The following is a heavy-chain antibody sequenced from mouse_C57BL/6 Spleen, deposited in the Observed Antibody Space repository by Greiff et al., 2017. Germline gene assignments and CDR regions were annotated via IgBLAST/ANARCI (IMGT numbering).Heavy chain of an antibody. V-gene: IGHV1-64*01. CDR1: GYTFTSYW. J-gene: IGHJ1*03. Sequence: QVQLQQPGAELVKPGASVKLSCKASGYTFTSYWMHWVKQRPGQGLEWIGMIHPNSGSTNYNEKFKSKATLTVDKSSSTAYMQLSSLTSEDSAVYDCARSLITTVVAHWYFDVWGTGTTVTVSS. D-gene: IGHD1-1*01. CDR2: IHPNSGST. CDR3: ARSLITTVVAHWYFDV.